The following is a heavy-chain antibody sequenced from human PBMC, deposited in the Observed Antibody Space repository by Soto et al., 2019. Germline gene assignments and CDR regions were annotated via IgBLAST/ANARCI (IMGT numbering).Heavy chain of an antibody. V-gene: IGHV3-30*18. CDR3: AKDVVVGATTGLGDYYYYYGMDV. J-gene: IGHJ6*02. Sequence: QVQLVESGGGVVQPGRSLRLSCAASGFTFSSYGMHWVRQAPGKGLEWVAVISYDGNNKYYADSVKGRFTISRDNSKNTLYLQMNSLRAEDTAVYNCAKDVVVGATTGLGDYYYYYGMDVWGQGTTVTVSS. D-gene: IGHD1-26*01. CDR1: GFTFSSYG. CDR2: ISYDGNNK.